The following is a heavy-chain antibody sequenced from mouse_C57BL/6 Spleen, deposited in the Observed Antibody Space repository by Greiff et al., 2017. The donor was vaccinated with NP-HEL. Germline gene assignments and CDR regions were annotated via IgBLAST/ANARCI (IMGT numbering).Heavy chain of an antibody. CDR3: ARHGSSHYYAMDY. D-gene: IGHD1-1*01. CDR1: GYTFTDYY. Sequence: EVQLQQSGPVLVKPGASVKMSCKASGYTFTDYYMNWVKQSPGKSLEWIGVINPYNGGTSYNQKFKGKATLTVDKSSSTAYMELNSLTSEDSAVYYCARHGSSHYYAMDYWGQGTSVTVSS. V-gene: IGHV1-19*01. CDR2: INPYNGGT. J-gene: IGHJ4*01.